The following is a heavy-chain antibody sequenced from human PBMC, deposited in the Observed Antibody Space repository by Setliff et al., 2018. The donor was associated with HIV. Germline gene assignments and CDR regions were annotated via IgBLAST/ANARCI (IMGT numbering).Heavy chain of an antibody. CDR1: GGSISSGAYY. V-gene: IGHV4-31*03. D-gene: IGHD3-3*01. Sequence: SETLSLTCTVSGGSISSGAYYWSWIRQHPGKGLEWIGYIYYSGSTYYNPSLKSRVTISVETSKNQVSLKLSSVTAADTAVYYCAVGKATIFGVVITESGWFDPWGQGTLVTVSS. CDR2: IYYSGST. CDR3: AVGKATIFGVVITESGWFDP. J-gene: IGHJ5*02.